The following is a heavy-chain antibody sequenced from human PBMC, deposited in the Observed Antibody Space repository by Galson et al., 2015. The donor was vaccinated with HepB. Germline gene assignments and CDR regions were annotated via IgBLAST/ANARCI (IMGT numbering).Heavy chain of an antibody. CDR1: GYTFTSYG. CDR3: ARRYQLLYRGWFDP. J-gene: IGHJ5*02. D-gene: IGHD2-2*02. Sequence: SVKVSCKASGYTFTSYGITWVRQAPGQGLEWVGWISAYTGTTNYAQKLQGRVIMTTDTSTSTAYMELRSLRSDDTAVYYCARRYQLLYRGWFDPWGQGTLVTVSS. V-gene: IGHV1-18*01. CDR2: ISAYTGTT.